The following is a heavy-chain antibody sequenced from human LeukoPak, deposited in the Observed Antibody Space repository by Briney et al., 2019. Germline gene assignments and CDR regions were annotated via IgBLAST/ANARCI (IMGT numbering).Heavy chain of an antibody. J-gene: IGHJ5*02. CDR1: GGSFSNYY. CDR2: LYYTGSS. CDR3: ARHSTMLTSRWFDP. V-gene: IGHV4-39*01. Sequence: SETLSLTCAVYGGSFSNYYWSWIRQPPGKGLEWIGSLYYTGSSYYNPSLKRRVTISGDTSNNQISLRMNSVTAADTAIYYCARHSTMLTSRWFDPWGQGTLVTVSS. D-gene: IGHD2-2*01.